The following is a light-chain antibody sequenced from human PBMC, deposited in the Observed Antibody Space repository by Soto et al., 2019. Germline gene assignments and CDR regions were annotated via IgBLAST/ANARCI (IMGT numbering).Light chain of an antibody. V-gene: IGKV2-28*01. Sequence: DIVMTQSPLSLPVTPGEPASISCRSSQSLLHSNGYNYLDWYLQKPGQSPQLLIYLGSNRASGVPDRFSGSGSGTDFTLKINRVEAEDVGDYYCMQTLQTPRTFGQGTKVEIK. J-gene: IGKJ1*01. CDR2: LGS. CDR3: MQTLQTPRT. CDR1: QSLLHSNGYNY.